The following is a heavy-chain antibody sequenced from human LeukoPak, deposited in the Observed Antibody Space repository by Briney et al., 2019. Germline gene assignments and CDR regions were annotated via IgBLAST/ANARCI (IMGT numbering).Heavy chain of an antibody. CDR3: AKVRFSDSGRDGLDS. Sequence: GGSLRLSCAASGFSFSSYGMHWVRQASGRGLEWVAFIRYDGSNKDYADSVKGRFTISRVNSKNTLYLEMNSLRAEDTAVYHCAKVRFSDSGRDGLDSWGQGTLVTVSS. CDR1: GFSFSSYG. J-gene: IGHJ5*01. V-gene: IGHV3-30*02. D-gene: IGHD5-12*01. CDR2: IRYDGSNK.